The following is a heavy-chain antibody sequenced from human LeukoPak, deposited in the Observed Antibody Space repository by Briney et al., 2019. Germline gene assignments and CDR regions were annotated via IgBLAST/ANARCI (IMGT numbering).Heavy chain of an antibody. J-gene: IGHJ4*02. V-gene: IGHV4-59*01. CDR3: ARVGRSWHYFFDY. CDR2: ISYSGST. D-gene: IGHD2/OR15-2a*01. Sequence: PSETLSLTCTVSGGSISGYYWSWIRQPPGKGLEWIGDISYSGSTNYNPSLKSRVTISLDTSKNQFSLKLSSVTAADTAVYYCARVGRSWHYFFDYWGQGTLVTVSS. CDR1: GGSISGYY.